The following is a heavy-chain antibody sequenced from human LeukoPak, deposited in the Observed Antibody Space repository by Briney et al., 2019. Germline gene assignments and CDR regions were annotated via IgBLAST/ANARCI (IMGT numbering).Heavy chain of an antibody. V-gene: IGHV4-39*07. CDR3: ARKGTGNWFDP. CDR1: GGSISSSRYY. CDR2: IYTSGST. J-gene: IGHJ5*02. Sequence: PSETLSLTCTVSGGSISSSRYYWGWIRQPPGEGLEWIGRIYTSGSTNYNPSLKSRVTMSVDTSKNQFSLKLSSVTAADTAVYYCARKGTGNWFDPWGQGTLVTVSS.